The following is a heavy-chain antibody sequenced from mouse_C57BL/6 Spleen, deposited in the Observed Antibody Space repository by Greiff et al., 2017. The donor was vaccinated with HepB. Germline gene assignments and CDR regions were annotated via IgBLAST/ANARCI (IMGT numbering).Heavy chain of an antibody. CDR2: IYPGDGDT. J-gene: IGHJ1*03. CDR1: GYAFSSSW. Sequence: VQLQQSGPELVKPGASVKISCKASGYAFSSSWMYWVKQRPGKGLEWIGRIYPGDGDTNYNGKFKGKATLTADKSSSTAYMQLSSLTSEDSAVYCCAREGLYGGKYYWYIGGWGTGTTVTVSS. D-gene: IGHD1-1*01. CDR3: AREGLYGGKYYWYIGG. V-gene: IGHV1-82*01.